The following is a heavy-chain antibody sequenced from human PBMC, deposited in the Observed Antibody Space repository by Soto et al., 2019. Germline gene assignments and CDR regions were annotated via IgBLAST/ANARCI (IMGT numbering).Heavy chain of an antibody. CDR2: IIPLFGTT. Sequence: QVQLVQSGSEVKMPGSSVKVSCKTSGGTFSRHAINWVRQAPGQGLEWMGGIIPLFGTTNYAQKFKGRVTISADESTRTAYMELSRLTSEDAAVYYCARAAIHGSSWHFGFDPWGQGTLVTVSS. CDR1: GGTFSRHA. CDR3: ARAAIHGSSWHFGFDP. D-gene: IGHD6-13*01. V-gene: IGHV1-69*01. J-gene: IGHJ5*02.